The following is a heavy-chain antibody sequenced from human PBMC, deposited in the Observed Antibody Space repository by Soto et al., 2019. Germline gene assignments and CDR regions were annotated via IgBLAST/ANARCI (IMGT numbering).Heavy chain of an antibody. CDR2: IIPIFGTA. CDR1: GGTFSSYA. Sequence: QVQLVQSGAEVKKPGSSVKVSCKASGGTFSSYAISWVRQAPGQGLEWMGGIIPIFGTANYAQKFQGRVTITADKFTSTAYMELSSLRSEDTAVYYCARFRWELRDHAFDIWGQGTMVTVSS. V-gene: IGHV1-69*06. CDR3: ARFRWELRDHAFDI. J-gene: IGHJ3*02. D-gene: IGHD2-15*01.